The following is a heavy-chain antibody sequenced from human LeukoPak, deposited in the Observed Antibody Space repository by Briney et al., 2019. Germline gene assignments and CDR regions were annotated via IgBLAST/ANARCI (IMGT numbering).Heavy chain of an antibody. CDR3: ARVPDGSTQFDY. CDR2: IYYSGST. J-gene: IGHJ4*02. CDR1: GGSISSSSYY. Sequence: SETLSLTCTVSGGSISSSSYYWGWIRQPPGKGLEWIGSIYYSGSTYYNPSLKGRVTISVDTSKNQFSLKLSSVTAADTAVYYCARVPDGSTQFDYWGQGTLVTVSS. V-gene: IGHV4-39*07. D-gene: IGHD1-26*01.